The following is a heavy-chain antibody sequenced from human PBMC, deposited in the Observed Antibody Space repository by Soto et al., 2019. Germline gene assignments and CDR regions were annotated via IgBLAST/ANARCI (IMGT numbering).Heavy chain of an antibody. V-gene: IGHV1-69*13. CDR2: IIPIFGTA. J-gene: IGHJ2*01. D-gene: IGHD5-12*01. Sequence: SVKVSCKASGYTFTSYAMHWVRQAPGQGLEWMGGIIPIFGTANYAQKFQGRVTITADESTSTAYMELSSLRSEDTAVYYCARGNHRWLQLWYFDLWGRGTLVTVS. CDR3: ARGNHRWLQLWYFDL. CDR1: GYTFTSYA.